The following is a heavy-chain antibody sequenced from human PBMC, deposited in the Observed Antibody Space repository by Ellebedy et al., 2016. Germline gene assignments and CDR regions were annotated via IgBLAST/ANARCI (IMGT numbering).Heavy chain of an antibody. CDR3: AREARGRWEFGVG. V-gene: IGHV4-4*07. J-gene: IGHJ4*02. CDR1: GGSINDYY. D-gene: IGHD3-10*01. CDR2: VHTSGST. Sequence: GSLRLSXTVSGGSINDYYCNWIRQPAGKGLEWIGRVHTSGSTSYNPSLKSRVVVSVDTSKNQFSLTLTSVTAADTAIYYCAREARGRWEFGVGWGQGTLVTVSS.